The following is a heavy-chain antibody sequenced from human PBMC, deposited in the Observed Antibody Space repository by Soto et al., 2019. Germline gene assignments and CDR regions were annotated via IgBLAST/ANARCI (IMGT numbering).Heavy chain of an antibody. J-gene: IGHJ4*02. CDR1: GVTFSSYA. Sequence: GGSARLSCAASGVTFSSYAMHWVRQAPSKGLERVAVISYDGSNKYYADSVKGRFTISRDNSKNTLYLQMNSLRAEDTAVYHCAILHQLPYYDILTGQVFDYWGQGTLVTVSS. V-gene: IGHV3-30-3*01. D-gene: IGHD3-9*01. CDR3: AILHQLPYYDILTGQVFDY. CDR2: ISYDGSNK.